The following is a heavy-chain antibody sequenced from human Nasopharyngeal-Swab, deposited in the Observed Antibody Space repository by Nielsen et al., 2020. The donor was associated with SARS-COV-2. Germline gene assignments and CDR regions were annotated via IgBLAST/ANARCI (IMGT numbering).Heavy chain of an antibody. D-gene: IGHD2-2*01. Sequence: GSLRLSCTVSGGSISSYYWSWIRQPPGKGLEWIGYIYSSGSTNYNPSLKSRVTISVDTSKNQFSLKLSSVTAADTAVYYCARGTDCSSTSCYWYGYGMDVWGQGTTVTVSS. CDR2: IYSSGST. CDR3: ARGTDCSSTSCYWYGYGMDV. CDR1: GGSISSYY. V-gene: IGHV4-59*01. J-gene: IGHJ6*02.